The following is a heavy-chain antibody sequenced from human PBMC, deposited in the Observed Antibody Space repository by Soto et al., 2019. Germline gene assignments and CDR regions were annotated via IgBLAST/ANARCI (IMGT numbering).Heavy chain of an antibody. CDR3: ARSSISKKIDY. CDR2: IYYSGST. V-gene: IGHV4-31*03. D-gene: IGHD2-2*01. CDR1: GGSINSGGYY. J-gene: IGHJ4*02. Sequence: QVQLQESGPGLVKPSQTRTLTCSVSGGSINSGGYYWTWIRQHPGKGLEWIGNIYYSGSTSYKPSLKSRVTISIDTCKTHFSLKLSSVTAADPAVYYCARSSISKKIDYWGQGTLVTVSS.